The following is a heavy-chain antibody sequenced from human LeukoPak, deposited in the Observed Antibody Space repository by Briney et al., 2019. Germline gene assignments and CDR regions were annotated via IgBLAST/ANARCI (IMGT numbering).Heavy chain of an antibody. CDR2: IYYSGST. CDR1: GGSISSSSYY. V-gene: IGHV4-39*07. J-gene: IGHJ6*04. Sequence: SETLSLTCTVSGGSISSSSYYWGWIRQPPGKGLVWIGSIYYSGSTYYNPSLKSRVTISVDTSKNQFSLKLSSVTAADTAVYYCARTWIGGMDVWGKGTTVTVFS. CDR3: ARTWIGGMDV. D-gene: IGHD2-15*01.